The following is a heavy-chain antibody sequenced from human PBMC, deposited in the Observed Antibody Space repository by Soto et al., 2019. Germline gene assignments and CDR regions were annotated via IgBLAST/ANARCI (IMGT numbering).Heavy chain of an antibody. CDR3: ARGPGGYRCDP. CDR1: GGSINSGSYH. CDR2: IFDRGTT. D-gene: IGHD3-16*01. V-gene: IGHV4-31*03. J-gene: IGHJ5*02. Sequence: QVQLQESGPGLVKTSETLSLTCTVSGGSINSGSYHWTWIRQLPGTGLEYIGYIFDRGTTFSNPSPKGRVTSSADTSKNQLALKLTSVTAADTALYRCARGPGGYRCDPWGQGTLVNVSA.